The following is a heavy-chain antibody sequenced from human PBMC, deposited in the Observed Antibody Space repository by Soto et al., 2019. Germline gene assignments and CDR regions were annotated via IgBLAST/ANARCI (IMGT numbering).Heavy chain of an antibody. V-gene: IGHV1-2*02. D-gene: IGHD3-22*01. CDR2: INPNSGGT. CDR3: AREDLPIYDYGMDV. CDR1: GYIFTGYH. Sequence: ASVKVSCKASGYIFTGYHMHWVRQAPGQGLQRMGWINPNSGGTKYAQKFLGRVTMTRDTSISTAYMELSSLRSDDTAVYYCAREDLPIYDYGMDVWGQEATVTVSS. J-gene: IGHJ6*02.